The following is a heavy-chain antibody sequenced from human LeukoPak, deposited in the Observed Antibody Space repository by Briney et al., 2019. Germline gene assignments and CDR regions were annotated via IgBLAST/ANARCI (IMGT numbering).Heavy chain of an antibody. D-gene: IGHD3-3*01. J-gene: IGHJ4*02. Sequence: GALRLSCAASGFTFSSYSMNWVRQAPGKGLEWVSYISSSSTIYYADSVKGRFTISRDNAKNSLYLQMNSLRAEDTAVYYCARDRYDFWSGYRAKYYFDYWGQGTLVTVSS. CDR1: GFTFSSYS. V-gene: IGHV3-48*01. CDR3: ARDRYDFWSGYRAKYYFDY. CDR2: ISSSSTI.